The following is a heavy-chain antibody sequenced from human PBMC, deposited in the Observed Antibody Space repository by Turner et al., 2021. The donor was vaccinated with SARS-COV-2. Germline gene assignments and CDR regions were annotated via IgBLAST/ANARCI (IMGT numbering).Heavy chain of an antibody. CDR1: GGSISSSTYY. Sequence: QLQLQESGPGLVKPSETLSLTCTVSGGSISSSTYYWVWIRQPPGKGLEWIGSIYYSGTTYYNQSLKSRLTISADTTKNQVSLKLSSVTAADTALYYCACGYYSRVYYWGQGTLVTVSS. J-gene: IGHJ4*02. CDR2: IYYSGTT. V-gene: IGHV4-39*01. CDR3: ACGYYSRVYY. D-gene: IGHD3-3*01.